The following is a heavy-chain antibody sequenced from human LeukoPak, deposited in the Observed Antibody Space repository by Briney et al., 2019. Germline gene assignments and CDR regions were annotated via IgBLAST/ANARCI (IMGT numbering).Heavy chain of an antibody. V-gene: IGHV4-34*01. D-gene: IGHD3-10*01. J-gene: IGHJ5*02. CDR1: GGSFSVYY. CDR2: INQGGST. Sequence: PSETLSLTCAVSGGSFSVYYWTWIRQPPGKGLEWIGDINQGGSTNYNPSLNSRVTISIDTTKNQFSLRLTSVTAADTAVYYCARRLYYYGSGSYYNWFDPWGQGTLVTVSS. CDR3: ARRLYYYGSGSYYNWFDP.